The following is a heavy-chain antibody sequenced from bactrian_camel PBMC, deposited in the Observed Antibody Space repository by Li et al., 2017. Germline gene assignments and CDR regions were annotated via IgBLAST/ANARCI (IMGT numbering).Heavy chain of an antibody. D-gene: IGHD2*01. J-gene: IGHJ6*01. CDR3: AEAYYSGGYPPLGS. Sequence: HVQLVESGGGSVQVGETLRLSCQASGDTLMISCMGWFRQAPGKEREGVAAIYMGSATTYYADSVEGRFFISRDNAKNTVTLQMNSLKPEDTAMYYCAEAYYSGGYPPLGSWGQGTQVTVS. CDR1: GDTLMISC. V-gene: IGHV3S54*01. CDR2: IYMGSATT.